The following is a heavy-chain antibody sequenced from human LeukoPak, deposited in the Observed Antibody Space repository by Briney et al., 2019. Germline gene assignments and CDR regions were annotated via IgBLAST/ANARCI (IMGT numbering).Heavy chain of an antibody. CDR3: ARAFGGSYAFDY. D-gene: IGHD1-26*01. CDR1: GGSISSSSYY. CDR2: IYYSGST. Sequence: SSETLSLTCTVSGGSISSSSYYWGWIRQPPGKGLGWIGSIYYSGSTYYNPSLKSRVTISVDTSKNQFSLKLSSVTAVDTAVYYCARAFGGSYAFDYWGQGTLVTVSS. J-gene: IGHJ4*02. V-gene: IGHV4-39*07.